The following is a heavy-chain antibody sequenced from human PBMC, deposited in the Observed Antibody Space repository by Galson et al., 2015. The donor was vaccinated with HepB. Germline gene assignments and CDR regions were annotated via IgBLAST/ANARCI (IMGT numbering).Heavy chain of an antibody. CDR2: IIPIFGIA. D-gene: IGHD3-16*01. CDR1: GGTFSSYA. Sequence: SVKVSCKASGGTFSSYANSWVRQAPGQGLEWMGGIIPIFGIANYAQKFQGRVTITADESTSTAYMELSSLRSEDTAVYYCARYGIRGPSRGRVWFDPWGQGTLVTVSS. J-gene: IGHJ5*02. V-gene: IGHV1-69*13. CDR3: ARYGIRGPSRGRVWFDP.